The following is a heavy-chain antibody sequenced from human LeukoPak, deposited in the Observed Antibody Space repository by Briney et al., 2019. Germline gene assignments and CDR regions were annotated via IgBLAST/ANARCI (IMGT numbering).Heavy chain of an antibody. D-gene: IGHD3-10*01. CDR3: ARHRGVKEDFIDY. Sequence: GESLKISCKGSGYSFTSYWIGWVRQMPAKGREWMGIIYPGDSDTRYSPSFHGPVAISAAKSISTDYLQWRSLEASDTAMYYCARHRGVKEDFIDYWGQGTLVTVSS. CDR1: GYSFTSYW. J-gene: IGHJ4*02. V-gene: IGHV5-51*01. CDR2: IYPGDSDT.